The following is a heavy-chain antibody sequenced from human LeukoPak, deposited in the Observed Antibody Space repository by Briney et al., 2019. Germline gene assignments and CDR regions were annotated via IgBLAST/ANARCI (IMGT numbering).Heavy chain of an antibody. CDR2: IKQDGCEK. Sequence: GGSLRLSCAASGFTFSNYWMSWVRQAPGKGLEWVANIKQDGCEKYYVDSVKGRFPISRDNAKNSLYLQMNSLRAEDTAVYYCARARPHLTEDYYSYYGMDVWGQGTTVTVSS. D-gene: IGHD3-9*01. CDR3: ARARPHLTEDYYSYYGMDV. J-gene: IGHJ6*02. CDR1: GFTFSNYW. V-gene: IGHV3-7*01.